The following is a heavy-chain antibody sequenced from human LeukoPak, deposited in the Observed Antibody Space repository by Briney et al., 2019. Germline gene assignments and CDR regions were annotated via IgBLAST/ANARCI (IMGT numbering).Heavy chain of an antibody. CDR3: VSASYSSGSTDY. V-gene: IGHV4-34*01. Sequence: SETLSLTCAVYGGSFSGYYWSWIRQPPGKGLEWIGEINHSGSTSYNPSLKSRVTISVDTSKNQFSLKLSSVTAADTAVYYCVSASYSSGSTDYWGQGTLVTVSS. CDR1: GGSFSGYY. CDR2: INHSGST. D-gene: IGHD6-19*01. J-gene: IGHJ4*02.